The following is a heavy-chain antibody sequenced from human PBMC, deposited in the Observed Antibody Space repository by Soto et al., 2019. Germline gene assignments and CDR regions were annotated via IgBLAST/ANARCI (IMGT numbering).Heavy chain of an antibody. J-gene: IGHJ4*02. CDR3: AIVARDISGPHY. Sequence: PSETLSLTCTVSGASISRGGYYWSWIRQHPGKGLEWIGYMYYTGSTYYNPSLKSRVTMSLDTSKNQFSLKLSSVTAADTAVFYCAIVARDISGPHYWDQGTLVTVSS. V-gene: IGHV4-31*02. CDR1: GASISRGGYY. CDR2: MYYTGST. D-gene: IGHD3-22*01.